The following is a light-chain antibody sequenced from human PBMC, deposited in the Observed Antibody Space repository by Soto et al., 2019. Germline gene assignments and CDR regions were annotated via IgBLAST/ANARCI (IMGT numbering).Light chain of an antibody. Sequence: DIQVTQSPSSLSVSVGDRVTITCRASQSISSYLNWYQQKPGKAPKLLIYAASSLQSGAPSRFSGSGSGTDFTLTISSLQSEDFATYYCQQTYSTPFTFGPGTKVAIK. V-gene: IGKV1-39*01. J-gene: IGKJ3*01. CDR1: QSISSY. CDR2: AAS. CDR3: QQTYSTPFT.